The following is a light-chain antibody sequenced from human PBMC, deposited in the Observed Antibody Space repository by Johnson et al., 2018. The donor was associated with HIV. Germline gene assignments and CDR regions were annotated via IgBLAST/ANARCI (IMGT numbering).Light chain of an antibody. CDR2: KND. V-gene: IGLV1-51*02. Sequence: QSVLTQPPSVSAAPGQKVTISCSGSYSDIGNNFVSWYQQLPGAAPKLLIYKNDQRPSGIPDRFSGSKSGTSATLDITGLQTGDEADYYCGTFDNSLSAHFVFGSGTKITVL. CDR3: GTFDNSLSAHFV. CDR1: YSDIGNNF. J-gene: IGLJ1*01.